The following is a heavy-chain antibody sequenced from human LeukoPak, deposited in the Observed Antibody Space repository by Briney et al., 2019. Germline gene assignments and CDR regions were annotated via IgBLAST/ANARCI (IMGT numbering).Heavy chain of an antibody. V-gene: IGHV3-21*01. J-gene: IGHJ3*02. D-gene: IGHD6-6*01. CDR3: ARDKSGAARVAFDI. CDR1: GFTFSSYS. Sequence: GGSLRLSCAASGFTFSSYSMNWVRQAPGKGLEWVSSISSSSSYIYYADSVKGRFTISRDNAKNSLYLQMNSLGAEDTAVYYCARDKSGAARVAFDIWGQGTMVTVSS. CDR2: ISSSSSYI.